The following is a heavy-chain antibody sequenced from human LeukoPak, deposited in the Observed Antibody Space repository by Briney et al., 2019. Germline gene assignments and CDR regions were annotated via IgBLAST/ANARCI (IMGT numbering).Heavy chain of an antibody. CDR2: IKSKTDGGTT. D-gene: IGHD3-10*01. CDR3: TTPWVNLRGVDYFDY. J-gene: IGHJ4*02. V-gene: IGHV3-15*01. Sequence: GGSLRLSCAASGFTVSSNYMSWVRQAPGKGLEWVGRIKSKTDGGTTDYAAPVKGRFTISRDDSKNTLYLQMNSLKTEDTAVYYCTTPWVNLRGVDYFDYWGQGTLVTVSS. CDR1: GFTVSSNY.